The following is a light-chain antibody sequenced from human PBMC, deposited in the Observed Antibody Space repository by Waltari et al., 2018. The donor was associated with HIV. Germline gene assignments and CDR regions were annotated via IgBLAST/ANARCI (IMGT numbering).Light chain of an antibody. J-gene: IGKJ3*01. CDR3: QQLYSDPVPFT. CDR1: QGISSY. V-gene: IGKV1-9*01. CDR2: SVS. Sequence: DIQLTQFPSFLSVSVGDRVTITCRASQGISSYLVWYQQKPGQDPKLLIYSVSTLQCGVPARFGGRASGTEFTLTISSLQPQDFATYYCQQLYSDPVPFTFGPRTKVDIK.